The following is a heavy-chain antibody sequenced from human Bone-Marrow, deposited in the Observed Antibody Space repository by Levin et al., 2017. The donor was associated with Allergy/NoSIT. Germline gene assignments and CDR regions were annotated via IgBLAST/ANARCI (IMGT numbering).Heavy chain of an antibody. V-gene: IGHV4-4*07. CDR1: GGSISNYY. CDR3: ARDYDFWSGFIGSDY. D-gene: IGHD3-3*01. Sequence: ASETLSLTCTVSGGSISNYYWSWIRQPAGKGLEWIGRIYTRGATDYNPSLESRVTMSVDTSKNQFSLKVTSVSAADTAVYFCARDYDFWSGFIGSDYWGQGILVTVSS. J-gene: IGHJ4*02. CDR2: IYTRGAT.